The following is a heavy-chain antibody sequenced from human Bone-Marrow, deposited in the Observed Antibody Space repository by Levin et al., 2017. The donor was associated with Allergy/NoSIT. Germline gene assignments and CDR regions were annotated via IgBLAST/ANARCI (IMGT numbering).Heavy chain of an antibody. CDR3: ARGTAPTKDY. CDR2: INTYSGVT. V-gene: IGHV1-2*02. D-gene: IGHD2-21*02. Sequence: PVASVKVSCKASGYTFTGYYIHWVRQAPGQALEWMGWINTYSGVTNYAPRFQGRVTMTRDTSISTAYLDLSGLRSDDTAIYFCARGTAPTKDYWGQGTLVSVSS. CDR1: GYTFTGYY. J-gene: IGHJ4*02.